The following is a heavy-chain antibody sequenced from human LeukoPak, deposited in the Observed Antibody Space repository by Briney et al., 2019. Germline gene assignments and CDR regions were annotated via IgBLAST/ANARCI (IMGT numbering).Heavy chain of an antibody. D-gene: IGHD6-13*01. Sequence: PGRSLRLSCAASGFTFSSYAMHWVRQAPGKGLEWVAVISYDGSNKYYADSVKGRFTISRDNSKNTLYLQMNSLRAEDTAVYYCARDRGVVAAAGFDYWGQGTLVTVSS. CDR2: ISYDGSNK. CDR3: ARDRGVVAAAGFDY. CDR1: GFTFSSYA. J-gene: IGHJ4*02. V-gene: IGHV3-30-3*01.